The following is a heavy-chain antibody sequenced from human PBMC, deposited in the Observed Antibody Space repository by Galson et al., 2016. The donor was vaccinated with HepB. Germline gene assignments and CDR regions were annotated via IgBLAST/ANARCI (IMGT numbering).Heavy chain of an antibody. D-gene: IGHD2-2*01. Sequence: SVKVSCKASGYTFTHYYIHWVRQAPGQGLEWMGVINPNDGNTVYGQRFLGGLTVTRDTSTSTVYMELSSLRSEDTAIYFCARTKYAYRSSSWADFWGQGTLVSVSS. CDR2: INPNDGNT. J-gene: IGHJ4*02. CDR1: GYTFTHYY. CDR3: ARTKYAYRSSSWADF. V-gene: IGHV1-46*01.